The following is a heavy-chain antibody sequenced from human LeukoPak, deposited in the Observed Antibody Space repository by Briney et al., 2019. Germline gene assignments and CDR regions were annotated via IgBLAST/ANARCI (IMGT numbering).Heavy chain of an antibody. Sequence: SETLSLTCTVSGSSMNSYYWSWIRQPPGKGLEWIGYIYYSGSTIYSPSLKSRVSISVDTSKNQFSLNLTSVTAADTAVYYCARTNPDDWLDYWGQGTLVTVSS. CDR3: ARTNPDDWLDY. CDR1: GSSMNSYY. V-gene: IGHV4-59*01. CDR2: IYYSGST. J-gene: IGHJ4*02. D-gene: IGHD3-9*01.